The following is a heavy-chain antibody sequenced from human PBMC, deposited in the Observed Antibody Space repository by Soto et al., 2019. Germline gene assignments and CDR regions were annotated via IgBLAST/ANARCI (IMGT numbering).Heavy chain of an antibody. Sequence: PSETLSLTCDISGDSVSSKNAAWNWIRQSPSRGLEWLGRTYYRSKWHSGYAVSVRSRVSISPDTSKNRFSLQLNSVTPDDTAVYYCARSGPGGYIDHWGRGTLVTVSS. D-gene: IGHD2-15*01. V-gene: IGHV6-1*01. CDR2: TYYRSKWHS. CDR1: GDSVSSKNAA. J-gene: IGHJ4*02. CDR3: ARSGPGGYIDH.